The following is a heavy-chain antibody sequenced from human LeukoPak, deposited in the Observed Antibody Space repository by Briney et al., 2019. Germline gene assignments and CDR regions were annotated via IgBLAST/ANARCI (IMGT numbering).Heavy chain of an antibody. D-gene: IGHD2-15*01. Sequence: GGSLRLSCVVSGFTFSTSAMSWVRQAPGKGLEWVSGISESGGGTYYADSVKGRFTSSRDNSKNTLYLQMNNLRAEDTAAYYCAKGSFWGQRTLVTV. CDR3: AKGSF. V-gene: IGHV3-23*01. CDR1: GFTFSTSA. J-gene: IGHJ4*02. CDR2: ISESGGGT.